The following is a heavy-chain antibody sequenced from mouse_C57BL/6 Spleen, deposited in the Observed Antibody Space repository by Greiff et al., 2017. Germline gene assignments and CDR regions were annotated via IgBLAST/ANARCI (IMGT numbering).Heavy chain of an antibody. CDR1: GYTFTSYW. V-gene: IGHV1-53*01. J-gene: IGHJ1*03. D-gene: IGHD1-1*01. Sequence: QVQLKQSGTELVKPGASVKLSCKASGYTFTSYWMHWVKQRPGQGLEWIGKINPSNGGTNYNEKFKSKATVTVDKSSSTAYMQLSSLTSRDSAVYYCAEGDYYGSKGYVDVWGTGTTVTVSS. CDR3: AEGDYYGSKGYVDV. CDR2: INPSNGGT.